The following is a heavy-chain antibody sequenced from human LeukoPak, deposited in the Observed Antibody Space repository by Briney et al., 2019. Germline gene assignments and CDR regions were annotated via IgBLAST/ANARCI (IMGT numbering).Heavy chain of an antibody. CDR1: GFTLSDHH. Sequence: GGSLRLSCEGSGFTLSDHHMDWVRQAPGMGLEWVSAISGSGGSTYSADSVKGRFTISRDNSKNTLYLQMNSLRAEDTAVYYCATDELAYCGGDCSAFDYWGQGTLVTVSS. CDR3: ATDELAYCGGDCSAFDY. CDR2: ISGSGGST. J-gene: IGHJ4*02. D-gene: IGHD2-21*02. V-gene: IGHV3-23*01.